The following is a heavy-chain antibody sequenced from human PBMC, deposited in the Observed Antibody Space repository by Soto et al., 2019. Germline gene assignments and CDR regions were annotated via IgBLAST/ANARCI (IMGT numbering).Heavy chain of an antibody. CDR1: GFTFDDYA. CDR3: AKDRGCSSTSFYHYFDY. D-gene: IGHD2-2*01. V-gene: IGHV3-43*02. Sequence: GGSLRLSCAASGFTFDDYAMHWVRQAPGKGLEWVSLISGDGGSTYYADSVKGRFTISRDNSKNSLYLQMNSLRTEDTTLYYCAKDRGCSSTSFYHYFDYWGQGTLVTVSS. J-gene: IGHJ4*02. CDR2: ISGDGGST.